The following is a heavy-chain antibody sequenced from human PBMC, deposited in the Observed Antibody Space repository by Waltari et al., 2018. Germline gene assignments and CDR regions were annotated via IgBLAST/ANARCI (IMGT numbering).Heavy chain of an antibody. CDR2: IYYTGTT. D-gene: IGHD2-21*02. V-gene: IGHV4-59*01. CDR3: ARGGGGDWEWFDP. CDR1: GGSIRGFY. J-gene: IGHJ5*02. Sequence: QVQLQESGPRLLKTSETLSLLCTVPGGSIRGFYWIWVRQPPGKGLDWMGYIYYTGTTNFNPSLKSRVTMSIDTSKNQFSLKLSSVTAADTAFYYCARGGGGDWEWFDPWGQGTLVTVSS.